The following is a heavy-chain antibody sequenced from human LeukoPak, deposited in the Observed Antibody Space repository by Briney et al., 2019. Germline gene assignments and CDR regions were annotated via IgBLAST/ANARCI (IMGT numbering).Heavy chain of an antibody. CDR2: IYYSGST. CDR1: GGSISSSSYY. J-gene: IGHJ6*03. Sequence: PSETLSLTCTVSGGSISSSSYYWGWLRQPPGKGLEWIGSIYYSGSTYYNPSLKSRVTISVDTSKNQFSLKLSSVTAADTAVYYCARDREGIAAAGTDYYYYYMDVWGKGTTVTVSS. D-gene: IGHD6-13*01. V-gene: IGHV4-39*07. CDR3: ARDREGIAAAGTDYYYYYMDV.